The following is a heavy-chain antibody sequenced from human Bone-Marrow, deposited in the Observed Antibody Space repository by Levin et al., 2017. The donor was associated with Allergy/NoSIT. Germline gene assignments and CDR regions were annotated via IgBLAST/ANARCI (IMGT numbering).Heavy chain of an antibody. J-gene: IGHJ5*02. CDR2: IYTGGTT. CDR3: VRDNVVSGNSGVGH. Sequence: LSLPCAVSGFIINTNYMSWVRQAPGKGLEWVSVIYTGGTTTYADSVKGRFTISRDNSKNMLYLQMNSLRAEDTAVYYCVRDNVVSGNSGVGHWGQGTLVTVSS. CDR1: GFIINTNY. D-gene: IGHD4-23*01. V-gene: IGHV3-53*01.